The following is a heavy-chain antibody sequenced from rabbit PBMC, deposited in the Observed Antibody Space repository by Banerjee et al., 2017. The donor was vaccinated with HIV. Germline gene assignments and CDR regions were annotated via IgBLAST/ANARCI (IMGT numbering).Heavy chain of an antibody. CDR3: ARDMDYALGSAIDLNL. CDR1: GFDFSSNA. D-gene: IGHD2-1*01. Sequence: QEQLEESGGDLVKPGASLTLTCKASGFDFSSNAMCWVRQAPGKGLEWIAYIYAASDTTYYASWAKGRFTISKTSSTTVTLQMTSLTAADTATYFCARDMDYALGSAIDLNLWGPGTLV. V-gene: IGHV1S45*01. CDR2: IYAASDTT. J-gene: IGHJ4*01.